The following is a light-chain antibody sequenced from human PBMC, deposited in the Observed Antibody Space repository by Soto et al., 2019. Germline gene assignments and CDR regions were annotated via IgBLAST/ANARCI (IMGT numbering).Light chain of an antibody. CDR1: QGISGW. CDR2: DAS. J-gene: IGKJ1*01. V-gene: IGKV1-5*01. CDR3: QQYDSFSVWT. Sequence: DIQMTQSPSTLSAPVGDRVTITCRASQGISGWLAWYQQKAGKAPRLLIFDASSLMSGVPSRFSGSGYGTEFTLTINRLQPDDSATYYCQQYDSFSVWTFGQGTKVDIK.